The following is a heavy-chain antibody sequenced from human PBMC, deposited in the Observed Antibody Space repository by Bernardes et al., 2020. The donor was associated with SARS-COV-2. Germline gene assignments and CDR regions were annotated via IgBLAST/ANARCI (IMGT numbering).Heavy chain of an antibody. D-gene: IGHD6-19*01. J-gene: IGHJ6*02. CDR3: ARDPVAGRRYYYYYYGMDV. CDR2: INAGNGNT. Sequence: ASVKVSCKASGYTFTSYAMHWVRQAPGQRLEWMGWINAGNGNTKYSQKFQGRVTITRDTSASTAYMELSSLRSEDTAVYYCARDPVAGRRYYYYYYGMDVWGQGTTVTVSS. V-gene: IGHV1-3*01. CDR1: GYTFTSYA.